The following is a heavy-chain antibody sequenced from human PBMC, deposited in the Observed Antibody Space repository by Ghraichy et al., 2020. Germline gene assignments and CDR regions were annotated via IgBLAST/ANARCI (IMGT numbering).Heavy chain of an antibody. CDR3: TRDFSYNQHDF. J-gene: IGHJ4*02. Sequence: LSLTCTASGFTFSSSWMTWIRQAPGKGLEWLANIKPDGSETYFADSVKGRFSISRDNAKNSLYLQINSLRADDTAVYYCTRDFSYNQHDFWGQGTLVSVSS. CDR2: IKPDGSET. CDR1: GFTFSSSW. V-gene: IGHV3-7*01. D-gene: IGHD1-1*01.